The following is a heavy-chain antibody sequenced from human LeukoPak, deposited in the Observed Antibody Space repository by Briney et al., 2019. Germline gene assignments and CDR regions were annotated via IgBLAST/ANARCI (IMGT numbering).Heavy chain of an antibody. CDR1: GGSFSGYS. J-gene: IGHJ4*02. Sequence: SETLSLTCAVYGGSFSGYSWSWIRQPPGKGLEWIGEINHSGITNYNPSLKCRVTISVDTSKNQFSLKLTSVTAADTAVYFCARRPAKLGVVIRYFDYWGQGTLVTVSS. CDR2: INHSGIT. V-gene: IGHV4-34*01. CDR3: ARRPAKLGVVIRYFDY. D-gene: IGHD3-3*01.